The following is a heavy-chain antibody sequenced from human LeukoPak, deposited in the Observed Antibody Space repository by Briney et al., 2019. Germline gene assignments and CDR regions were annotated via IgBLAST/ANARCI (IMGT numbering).Heavy chain of an antibody. D-gene: IGHD4-17*01. V-gene: IGHV1-2*02. CDR1: GYTFTGYY. CDR3: ARDQGYYGDYAFDY. Sequence: ASVKVSCKASGYTFTGYYMHWVRQAPGQGLEWMGWINPNSGGTNYAQKFQGRVTMTGDTSISTAYMELSRLRSDDTAVYYCARDQGYYGDYAFDYWGQGTLVTVSS. J-gene: IGHJ4*02. CDR2: INPNSGGT.